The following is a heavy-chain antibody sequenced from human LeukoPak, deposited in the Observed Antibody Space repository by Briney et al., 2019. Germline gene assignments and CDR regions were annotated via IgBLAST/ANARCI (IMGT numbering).Heavy chain of an antibody. CDR2: ISVSGSSI. Sequence: QAGGSLRLSCAASGSTLSFYSMNGVRQAPGMGLEWISHISVSGSSIHYAESVKGRFTISRDSAKNSLYLQMNSLRAEDTAVYYCSTAKFDYWGQGTLLTVSS. J-gene: IGHJ4*02. V-gene: IGHV3-48*01. CDR1: GSTLSFYS. CDR3: STAKFDY.